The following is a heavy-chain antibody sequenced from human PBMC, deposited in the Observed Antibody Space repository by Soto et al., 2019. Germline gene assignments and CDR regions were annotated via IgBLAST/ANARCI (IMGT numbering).Heavy chain of an antibody. CDR1: GYTFTSYD. CDR3: ARVIMGRGYELSY. D-gene: IGHD5-12*01. V-gene: IGHV1-8*01. J-gene: IGHJ4*02. CDR2: MNPNSGNT. Sequence: VSVKVSCKASGYTFTSYDINWVRQATGQGLEWMGWMNPNSGNTGYAQKFQGRVTMTRNTSISTAYMELSSLRSEDTAVYYCARVIMGRGYELSYWGQGTLVTVSS.